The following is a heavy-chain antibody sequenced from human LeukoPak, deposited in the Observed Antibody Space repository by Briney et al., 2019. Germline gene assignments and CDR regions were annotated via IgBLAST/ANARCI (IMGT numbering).Heavy chain of an antibody. J-gene: IGHJ4*02. CDR3: ARGPRGYSGYNLGY. D-gene: IGHD5-12*01. CDR2: INPNNGVT. Sequence: EASVKVSCKASGYTFTAYYIHWVRQAPGQGLKWMGWINPNNGVTSYAQTFQGRVTMTRDTSISTASMDLTRLRSDDTAVYYCARGPRGYSGYNLGYWGQGTLVTVSS. V-gene: IGHV1-2*02. CDR1: GYTFTAYY.